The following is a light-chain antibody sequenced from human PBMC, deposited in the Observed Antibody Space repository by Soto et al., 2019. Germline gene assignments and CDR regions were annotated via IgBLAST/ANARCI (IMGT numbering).Light chain of an antibody. V-gene: IGKV3-20*01. J-gene: IGKJ2*01. CDR2: GAS. CDR3: QHDAGLPYT. Sequence: IVLTQSPGTLSLSPGERATLSCRASQSVSSSYLAWYQQKPGQAPSLLIYGASSRATGLPERFSGSGSGTDFTFTISRLEPADFAVYYCQHDAGLPYTFGEDTNLEIK. CDR1: QSVSSSY.